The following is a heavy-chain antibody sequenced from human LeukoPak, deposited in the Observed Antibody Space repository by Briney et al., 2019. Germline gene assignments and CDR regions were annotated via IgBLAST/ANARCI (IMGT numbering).Heavy chain of an antibody. CDR3: ARHFTTGSIDH. V-gene: IGHV3-30-3*01. CDR1: GFIFSTYD. D-gene: IGHD3-9*01. Sequence: GTSLRLSCAASGFIFSTYDMHWVRQAPGKGLGWVAVIARDGGIRYHADSVKGRFTIFRDNSKNTLYLQMHSLRTDDTAVYYCARHFTTGSIDHWGQGDLITVSS. J-gene: IGHJ4*02. CDR2: IARDGGIR.